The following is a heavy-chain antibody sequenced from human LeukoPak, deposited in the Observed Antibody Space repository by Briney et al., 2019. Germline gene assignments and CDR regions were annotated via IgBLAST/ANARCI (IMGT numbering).Heavy chain of an antibody. CDR1: GGSISSSSYY. J-gene: IGHJ4*02. CDR3: ARGVAGLLWFGEPPYY. V-gene: IGHV4-39*01. CDR2: IYYSGST. D-gene: IGHD3-10*01. Sequence: SETLSLTCTVSGGSISSSSYYWGWIRQPPGKGLEWIGSIYYSGSTYYNPSLKSRVTISVDTSKNQFSLKLSSVTAADTAVYYCARGVAGLLWFGEPPYYWGQGTLVTVSS.